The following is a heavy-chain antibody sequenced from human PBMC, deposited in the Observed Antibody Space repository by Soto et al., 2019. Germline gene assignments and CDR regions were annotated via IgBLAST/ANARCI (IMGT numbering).Heavy chain of an antibody. CDR3: ARDVGDYDFWSGYYNYYYGMDV. CDR1: GFTFSSYA. V-gene: IGHV3-30-3*01. CDR2: ISYDGSNK. Sequence: SCAASGFTFSSYAMHWVRQAPGKGLEWVAVISYDGSNKYYADSVKGRFTISRDNSKNTLYLQMNSLRAEDTAVYYCARDVGDYDFWSGYYNYYYGMDVWGQGTTVTVSS. J-gene: IGHJ6*02. D-gene: IGHD3-3*01.